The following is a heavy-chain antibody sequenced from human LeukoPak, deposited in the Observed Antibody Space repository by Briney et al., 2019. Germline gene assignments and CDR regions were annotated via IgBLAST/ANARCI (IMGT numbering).Heavy chain of an antibody. J-gene: IGHJ6*02. CDR2: ISSSSSYI. D-gene: IGHD2-2*01. CDR3: AREKVVVVPARYYYGMDV. Sequence: PGGSLRLSCAASGFTFSSYSMNWVRQAPGKGLEWVSSISSSSSYIYYADSVKGRFTISRDNAKNSLYLQMNSLRAEDTAVYHCAREKVVVVPARYYYGMDVWGQGTTVTVSS. V-gene: IGHV3-21*01. CDR1: GFTFSSYS.